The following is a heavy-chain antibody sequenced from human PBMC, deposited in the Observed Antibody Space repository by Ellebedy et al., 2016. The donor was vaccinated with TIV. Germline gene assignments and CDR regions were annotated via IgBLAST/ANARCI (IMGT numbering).Heavy chain of an antibody. CDR2: INPSGGRT. CDR3: ARDLFGGVTADY. V-gene: IGHV1-46*01. D-gene: IGHD3-16*01. J-gene: IGHJ4*02. Sequence: ASVKVSXKASRYTFTSHYMHWVRQAPGQGLEWMRIINPSGGRTSYAQKFQGRVTMTRDTSTSTVYMELSSLRSEDTAVYYCARDLFGGVTADYWGQGTLVTVSS. CDR1: RYTFTSHY.